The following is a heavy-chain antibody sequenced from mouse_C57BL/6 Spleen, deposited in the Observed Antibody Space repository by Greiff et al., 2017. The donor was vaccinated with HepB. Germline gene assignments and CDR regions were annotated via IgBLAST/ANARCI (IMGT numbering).Heavy chain of an antibody. J-gene: IGHJ4*01. Sequence: QVQLQQPGAELVKPGASVKLSCKASGYTFTSYWMHWVKQRPGQGLEWIGMIHPNSGSTNYNEKFKSKATLTVDKSSSTAYMQLSSLTSEDSAVYYCARHSSYDYAMDYWGQGTSVTVSS. D-gene: IGHD1-1*01. V-gene: IGHV1-64*01. CDR2: IHPNSGST. CDR1: GYTFTSYW. CDR3: ARHSSYDYAMDY.